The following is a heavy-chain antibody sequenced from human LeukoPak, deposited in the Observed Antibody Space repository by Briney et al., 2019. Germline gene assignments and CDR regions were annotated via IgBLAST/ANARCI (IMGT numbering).Heavy chain of an antibody. CDR2: IFYSGST. V-gene: IGHV4-39*01. CDR3: ARQGYISGQGFRNNWFDP. Sequence: SETLSLTCTVSGGSISSSSFHWGWIRQPPGKGLEWIGTIFYSGSTYYNPSLKSRVTMSVDTSKDQFSLKLSSVTAADTAVYYCARQGYISGQGFRNNWFDPWGQGSLVTVSS. CDR1: GGSISSSSFH. D-gene: IGHD6-19*01. J-gene: IGHJ5*02.